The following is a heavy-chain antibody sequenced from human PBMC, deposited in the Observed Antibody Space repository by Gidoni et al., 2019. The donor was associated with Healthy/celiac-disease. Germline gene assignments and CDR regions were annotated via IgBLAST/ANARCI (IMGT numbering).Heavy chain of an antibody. CDR1: ACSISISSYY. CDR3: ARPHGFGESPHFDY. CDR2: IYYSGST. J-gene: IGHJ4*02. D-gene: IGHD3-10*01. V-gene: IGHV4-39*01. Sequence: QLQLQESGPGLVKPSETLSLTCTAPACSISISSYYWGWIRQPPGKGLEWIGSIYYSGSTYYNPSLKSRVTISVDTSKNQFSLKLSSVTAADTAVYYCARPHGFGESPHFDYWGQGTLVTVSS.